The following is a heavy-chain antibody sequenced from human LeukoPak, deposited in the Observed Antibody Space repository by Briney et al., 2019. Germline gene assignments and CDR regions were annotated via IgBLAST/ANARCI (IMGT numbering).Heavy chain of an antibody. J-gene: IGHJ4*02. CDR1: GYTPSSYI. D-gene: IGHD3-10*01. V-gene: IGHV1-18*01. CDR2: SGAYNGIT. Sequence: ASVKVSPKAPGYTPSSYIIRWVRQAPGQGLERVGWSGAYNGITSYAQKLQGRLTMSTDTSTSTAYMELRSLRSDDTAVYYCARDQRYYGAGSPFDYWGQGTLVTVSS. CDR3: ARDQRYYGAGSPFDY.